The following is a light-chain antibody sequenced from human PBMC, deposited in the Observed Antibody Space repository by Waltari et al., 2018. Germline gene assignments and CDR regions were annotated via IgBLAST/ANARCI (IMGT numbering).Light chain of an antibody. CDR3: LQYYSRPYT. CDR2: WAS. CDR1: QSVLFSSNNNNY. Sequence: DIVMTQSPDSLAVSLGERATINCKSSQSVLFSSNNNNYLAWYQLKPGQPPKLLLYWASIRQSGVPARFSGSGSATDFTLTISSLQAEDVAVYFCLQYYSRPYTFGQGTKLELK. J-gene: IGKJ2*01. V-gene: IGKV4-1*01.